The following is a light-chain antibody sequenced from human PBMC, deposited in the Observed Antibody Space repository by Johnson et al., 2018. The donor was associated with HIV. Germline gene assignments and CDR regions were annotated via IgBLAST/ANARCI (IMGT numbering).Light chain of an antibody. Sequence: QSVLTQPPSVSAAPGQKVTISCSGSSSNIGNNYVSWYQHLPGAAPKLLIYDSNKRPAGIPDRFSGSKSGTSATLGITGLQTEEEADYACSTWDSSLSAGTRYVFGTGTKVTVL. J-gene: IGLJ1*01. CDR1: SSNIGNNY. CDR3: STWDSSLSAGTRYV. V-gene: IGLV1-51*01. CDR2: DSN.